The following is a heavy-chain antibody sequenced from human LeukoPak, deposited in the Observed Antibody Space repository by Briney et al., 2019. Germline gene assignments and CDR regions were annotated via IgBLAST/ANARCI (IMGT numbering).Heavy chain of an antibody. CDR2: INVDGGST. J-gene: IGHJ4*02. Sequence: GGSLRLSCAASGLTFGRHAMTWVRQAPGKGLEWVSTINVDGGSTYYADSVKGRFTISRDNAKNSLYLQMNSLRAEDTAVYYCARARNYYDSSGYDYWGQGTLVTVSS. CDR1: GLTFGRHA. V-gene: IGHV3-23*01. D-gene: IGHD3-22*01. CDR3: ARARNYYDSSGYDY.